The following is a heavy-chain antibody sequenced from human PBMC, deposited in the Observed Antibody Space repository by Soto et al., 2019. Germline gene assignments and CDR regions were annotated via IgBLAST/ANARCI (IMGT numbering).Heavy chain of an antibody. CDR2: ISGSGGST. V-gene: IGHV3-23*01. CDR1: GFTFSNYA. Sequence: EVQLLESGGGLVQPGGSLRLSCAASGFTFSNYAVTWVRQAPGKGLEWVSPISGSGGSTYYADSVKGRFTISSDNSKNTLYLQMNSLRAEDTAVYYCAKDQGSSWYEIDYWGQGTLVTVSS. J-gene: IGHJ4*02. CDR3: AKDQGSSWYEIDY. D-gene: IGHD6-13*01.